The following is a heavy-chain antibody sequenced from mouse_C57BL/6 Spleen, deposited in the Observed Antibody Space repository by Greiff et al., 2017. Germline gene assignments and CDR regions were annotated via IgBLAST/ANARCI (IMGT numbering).Heavy chain of an antibody. CDR2: IYPGNSDT. V-gene: IGHV1-5*01. CDR1: GYTFTSYW. D-gene: IGHD1-1*01. J-gene: IGHJ4*01. Sequence: VQLQQSGTVLARPGASVKMSCKTSGYTFTSYWMHWVKQRPGQGLEWIGAIYPGNSDTSYNQKFKGKAKLTAVTSASTAYMELSSLTNEDSAVYYCTTNYYGSSSYAMDYWGQGTSVTVSS. CDR3: TTNYYGSSSYAMDY.